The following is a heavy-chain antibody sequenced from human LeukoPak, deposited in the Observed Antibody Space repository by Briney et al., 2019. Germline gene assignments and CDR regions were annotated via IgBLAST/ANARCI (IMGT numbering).Heavy chain of an antibody. CDR1: GFTFSSYW. CDR2: INGDGSTT. CDR3: TRDLDGSGNYHWFDP. J-gene: IGHJ5*02. D-gene: IGHD3-10*01. Sequence: GGSLRLSCAASGFTFSSYWMHWVRQTPGKGLVLVSRINGDGSTTTYADSVRGRFTISRDNAENTLYLQMNSLRAEDTAVYYCTRDLDGSGNYHWFDPWGQGTLVTVSS. V-gene: IGHV3-74*01.